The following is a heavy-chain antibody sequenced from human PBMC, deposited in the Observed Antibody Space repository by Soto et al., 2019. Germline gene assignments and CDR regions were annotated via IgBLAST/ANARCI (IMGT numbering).Heavy chain of an antibody. J-gene: IGHJ4*02. Sequence: ASVKVSCKASGFTFTSSAVQWVRQARGQRLEWIGWIVVGSGNTNYAQKFQERVTITRDMSTSTAYMELSSLRSEDTAVYYCAVTNTYYDFWSGWNFDYWGQGTLVTVSS. D-gene: IGHD3-3*01. V-gene: IGHV1-58*01. CDR3: AVTNTYYDFWSGWNFDY. CDR1: GFTFTSSA. CDR2: IVVGSGNT.